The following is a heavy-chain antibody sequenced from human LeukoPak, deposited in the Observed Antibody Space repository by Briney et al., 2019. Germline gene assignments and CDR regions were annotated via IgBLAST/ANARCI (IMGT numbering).Heavy chain of an antibody. Sequence: PGGSLRLSCAASGFTFNNYGMNWVRQAPGKGLEWVSYISSSGSTIYYADSVKGRFTISRDNAKNSLYLQMNSLRADDTAVYYCARDPGRGIAAAQYFDYWGQGTLVTVSS. D-gene: IGHD6-13*01. CDR3: ARDPGRGIAAAQYFDY. V-gene: IGHV3-48*03. CDR2: ISSSGSTI. J-gene: IGHJ4*02. CDR1: GFTFNNYG.